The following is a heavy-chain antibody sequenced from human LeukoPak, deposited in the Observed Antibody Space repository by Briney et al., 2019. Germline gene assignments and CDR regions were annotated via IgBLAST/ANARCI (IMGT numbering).Heavy chain of an antibody. V-gene: IGHV3-23*01. D-gene: IGHD5-12*01. J-gene: IGHJ4*02. CDR1: GFTFSSFA. Sequence: GGSLRLSCAASGFTFSSFAMSWVRQAPGKGLEWVSVISYSGDNTYYADSVKGRFTISRDNSKNTLYPQMNSLRAEDTAVYYCAKDIQYSGYATFDYWGQGTLVIVSS. CDR2: ISYSGDNT. CDR3: AKDIQYSGYATFDY.